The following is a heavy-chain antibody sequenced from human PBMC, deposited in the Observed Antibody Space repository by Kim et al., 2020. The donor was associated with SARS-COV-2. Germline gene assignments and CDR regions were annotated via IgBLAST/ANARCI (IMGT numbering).Heavy chain of an antibody. CDR2: IYYSGST. CDR1: GGSISSYY. Sequence: SETLSLTFTVSGGSISSYYWSWIRQPPGKGLEWIGYIYYSGSTNYNPSLKSRGTISVDTSKNQFSLKLSSVTAADTDVYYCARNNWGATGGFDYWCQG. D-gene: IGHD1-26*01. J-gene: IGHJ4*02. V-gene: IGHV4-59*01. CDR3: ARNNWGATGGFDY.